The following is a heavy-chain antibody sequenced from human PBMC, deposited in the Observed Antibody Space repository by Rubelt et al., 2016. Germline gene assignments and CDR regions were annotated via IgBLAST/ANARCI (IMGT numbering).Heavy chain of an antibody. J-gene: IGHJ4*02. V-gene: IGHV4-34*01. Sequence: QVQLQQWGAGLLKPSETLSLTCAVYGGSFSGYYWSWIRQSPGKGLEWIGEINHSGTTNCNPSLKSRVTISVDPSKNQFSLKRSSVTAADTAVYYCARVWLVEQWLVRGYFDYWGQGTLVTVSS. CDR1: GGSFSGYY. D-gene: IGHD6-19*01. CDR2: INHSGTT. CDR3: ARVWLVEQWLVRGYFDY.